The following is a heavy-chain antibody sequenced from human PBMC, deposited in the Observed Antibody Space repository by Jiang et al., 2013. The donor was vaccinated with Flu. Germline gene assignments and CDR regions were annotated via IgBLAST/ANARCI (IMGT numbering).Heavy chain of an antibody. CDR2: SGGST. D-gene: IGHD1-26*01. V-gene: IGHV3-23*01. CDR3: AKGGQRIVGATYDY. Sequence: SGGSTYYADSVKGRFTISRDNSKNTLYLQMNSLRAEDTAVYYCAKGGQRIVGATYDYWGQGNPGHRLL. J-gene: IGHJ4*02.